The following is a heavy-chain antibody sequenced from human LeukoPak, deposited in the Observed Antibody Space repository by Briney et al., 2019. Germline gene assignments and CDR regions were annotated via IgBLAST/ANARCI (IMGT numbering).Heavy chain of an antibody. CDR3: ARWDGDYYDSSGYFYQQTNAFDI. D-gene: IGHD3-22*01. CDR1: GGTFSSYV. CDR2: IVPIFGTA. Sequence: GASVQVSCKGSGGTFSSYVINWARQAPGHGLEWLGGIVPIFGTANYAQKFQGRVTITTDESTSTAYMALSSLKSEDTAMYYCARWDGDYYDSSGYFYQQTNAFDIWGQGTMVTVSS. J-gene: IGHJ3*02. V-gene: IGHV1-69*05.